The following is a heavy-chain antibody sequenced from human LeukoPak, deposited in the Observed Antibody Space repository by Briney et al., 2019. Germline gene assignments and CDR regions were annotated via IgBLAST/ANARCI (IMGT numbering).Heavy chain of an antibody. CDR1: GGSISSYY. Sequence: SETLSLTCIASGGSISSYYWSWIRQPPGKGLEWIGYIYYSGSTNYSPSLKSRVTISVDTSKNQFSLKLSSVTAADTAVYYCARGGCSSTSCYGIRGPWGQGTLVTVSS. J-gene: IGHJ5*02. CDR3: ARGGCSSTSCYGIRGP. D-gene: IGHD2-2*01. CDR2: IYYSGST. V-gene: IGHV4-59*01.